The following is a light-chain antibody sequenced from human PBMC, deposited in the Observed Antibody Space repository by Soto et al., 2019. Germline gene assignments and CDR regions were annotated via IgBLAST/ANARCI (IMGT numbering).Light chain of an antibody. V-gene: IGLV2-23*01. CDR2: EGS. CDR1: SSAVGRYRL. J-gene: IGLJ1*01. CDR3: CSSAPSWTCV. Sequence: QSVLTQPASLSWTTGHSITISWTGSSSAVGRYRLVSWYQHHPGKVPKLIIYEGSKRPSGVSNRFSGSEPDNTASLTISGLQSEDGADYYCCSSAPSWTCVFGTGTNATVL.